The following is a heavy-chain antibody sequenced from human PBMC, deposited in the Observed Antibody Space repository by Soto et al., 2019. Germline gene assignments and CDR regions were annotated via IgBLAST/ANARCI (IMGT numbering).Heavy chain of an antibody. D-gene: IGHD6-19*01. CDR2: INQDESEE. J-gene: IGHJ4*02. Sequence: PGGSLRLSCAASRFTFSIYWMSWVRQAPGKGLEWVANINQDESEEYYVDSVKGRFTISRDNAQNSLYLQMNSLRAEDTAVYYCARAAEAGTVDYWGQGTLVTVSS. CDR1: RFTFSIYW. V-gene: IGHV3-7*01. CDR3: ARAAEAGTVDY.